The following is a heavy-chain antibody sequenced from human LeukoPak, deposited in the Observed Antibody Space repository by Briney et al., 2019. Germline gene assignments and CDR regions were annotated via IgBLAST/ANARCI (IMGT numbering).Heavy chain of an antibody. V-gene: IGHV4-39*07. J-gene: IGHJ3*02. CDR1: GGSISSSSYY. Sequence: SETLSLTCTVSGGSISSSSYYWGWLRQPPGKGLEWIGSIYYSGSTYYNPSLKSRVTISVDTSRNQFSLKLSSVTAADTAVYYCARGKGLGPAFDIWGQGTMVTVSS. D-gene: IGHD5-12*01. CDR2: IYYSGST. CDR3: ARGKGLGPAFDI.